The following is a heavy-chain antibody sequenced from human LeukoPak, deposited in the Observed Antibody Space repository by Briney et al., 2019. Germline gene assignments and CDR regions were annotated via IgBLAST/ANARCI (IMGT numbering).Heavy chain of an antibody. V-gene: IGHV1-3*01. J-gene: IGHJ3*02. D-gene: IGHD6-6*01. CDR2: INAGNGDT. CDR3: ARSSSDTFDI. CDR1: GYTFTDYA. Sequence: ASVEVSCKASGYTFTDYAMHWVRQAPGQRLEWMGWINAGNGDTKYSQKFQGRVTITRDTSASTAYLDLSSLRSEDTAVYYCARSSSDTFDIWGQGTMVTVSS.